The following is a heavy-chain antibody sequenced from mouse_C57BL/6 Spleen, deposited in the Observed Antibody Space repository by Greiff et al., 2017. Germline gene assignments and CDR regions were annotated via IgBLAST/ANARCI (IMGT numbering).Heavy chain of an antibody. CDR1: GFNIKDYY. Sequence: VHVKQSGAELVRPGASVKLSCTASGFNIKDYYMHWVKPRPEQGLEWIGRIDPEDGDTEYAPKFQGKATMTADTSSNTAYLQLSSLTSEDTAVYYCTTELAFFDYWGQGTTLTVSS. CDR2: IDPEDGDT. CDR3: TTELAFFDY. J-gene: IGHJ2*01. V-gene: IGHV14-1*01. D-gene: IGHD4-1*01.